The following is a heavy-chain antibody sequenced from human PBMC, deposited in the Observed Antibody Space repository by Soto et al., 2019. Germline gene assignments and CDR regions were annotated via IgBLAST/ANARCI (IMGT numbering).Heavy chain of an antibody. J-gene: IGHJ4*02. D-gene: IGHD1-1*01. V-gene: IGHV3-21*01. CDR2: ISSSSSYI. Sequence: EVQLVESGGGLVKPGGSLRLSCAASGFIFSSYSMNWVRQAPGKGLEWVSSISSSSSYIYYADSVKGRFTISRDNAKNSLCLQMNSLRAEDTAVYFCARDLGTGTTLYSWGQGTLVTVSS. CDR1: GFIFSSYS. CDR3: ARDLGTGTTLYS.